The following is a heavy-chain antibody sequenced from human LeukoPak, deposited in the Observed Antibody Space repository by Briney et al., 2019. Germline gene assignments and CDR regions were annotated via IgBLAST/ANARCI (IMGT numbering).Heavy chain of an antibody. CDR1: GGSFSGYY. Sequence: SETLSLTCAVYGGSFSGYYWSWIRQPPGKGLEWIGEINHSGSTNYNPSLKSRVTISVDTSKNQFSLKLSSVTAADTAVYYCARAVATAMVKSGVAFDIWGQGTMVTVSS. J-gene: IGHJ3*02. CDR3: ARAVATAMVKSGVAFDI. D-gene: IGHD5-18*01. CDR2: INHSGST. V-gene: IGHV4-34*01.